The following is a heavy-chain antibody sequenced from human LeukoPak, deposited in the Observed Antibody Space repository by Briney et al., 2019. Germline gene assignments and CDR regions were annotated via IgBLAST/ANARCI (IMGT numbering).Heavy chain of an antibody. V-gene: IGHV3-23*01. J-gene: IGHJ3*02. CDR2: ISGSGGST. CDR3: AKEYDSSGYLGDAFDI. Sequence: GGSLRLSCAASGFTFSSYAMSWVRQAPGKGLEWVSAISGSGGSTYYADSVKGRFTISRDNSENTLYLQMNSLRAEDTAVYYCAKEYDSSGYLGDAFDIWGQGTMVTVSS. CDR1: GFTFSSYA. D-gene: IGHD3-22*01.